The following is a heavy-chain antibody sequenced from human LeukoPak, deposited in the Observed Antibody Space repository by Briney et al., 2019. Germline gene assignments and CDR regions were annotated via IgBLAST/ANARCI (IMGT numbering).Heavy chain of an antibody. D-gene: IGHD3-10*01. CDR2: ISYDGRS. CDR1: GFTFRDFG. J-gene: IGHJ4*02. V-gene: IGHV3-30*18. Sequence: PGGSLRLSCAASGFTFRDFGMHWVRQAPGKGLEWVAIISYDGRSNYADFVKGRFTISRDNPKNTVYLQMSSVRPEDTAVYYCAKGFFAYYSAFDYWGQGTLVTVSS. CDR3: AKGFFAYYSAFDY.